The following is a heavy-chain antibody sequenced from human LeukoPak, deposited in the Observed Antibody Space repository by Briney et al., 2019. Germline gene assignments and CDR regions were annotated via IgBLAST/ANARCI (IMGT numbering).Heavy chain of an antibody. CDR2: INHSGST. D-gene: IGHD6-13*01. CDR1: GGSFSGYY. J-gene: IGHJ4*02. CDR3: AASGYRRYYFDY. V-gene: IGHV4-34*01. Sequence: SETLSLTCAVYGGSFSGYYWSWIRQPPGKGLEWIGEINHSGSTNYNPSLKSRVTISVDTSKNQFSLKLSSVTAADTAMYYCAASGYRRYYFDYWGQGTLVTVSS.